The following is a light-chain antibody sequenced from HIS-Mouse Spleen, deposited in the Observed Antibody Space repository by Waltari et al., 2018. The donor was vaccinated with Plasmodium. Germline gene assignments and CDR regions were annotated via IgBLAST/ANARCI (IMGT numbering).Light chain of an antibody. J-gene: IGKJ4*01. CDR2: DAS. V-gene: IGKV1-13*02. CDR1: QGISSA. CDR3: QQFNSYPLT. Sequence: ALQLTQSPSSLSASVGDSVTITCRASQGISSALAWYQQKPVKAPKLLIYDASSLESGVPSRFSGSGSGTDFTLTISSLQPEDFATYYCQQFNSYPLTFGGGTKVEIK.